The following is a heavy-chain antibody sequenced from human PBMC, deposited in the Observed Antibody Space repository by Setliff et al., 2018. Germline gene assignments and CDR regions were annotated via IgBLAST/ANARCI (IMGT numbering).Heavy chain of an antibody. CDR3: ARLPNYVWGSPVDY. CDR1: GGSISSISYY. CDR2: VYDSGTT. Sequence: SETLSLTCTVPGGSISSISYYWGWIRQPPGKGLEWIGTVYDSGTTYYNPSLKSRVTIFVDTSKNQFSLNLNSVTAADTAVYYCARLPNYVWGSPVDYWGQGTLSPSPQ. V-gene: IGHV4-39*01. D-gene: IGHD3-16*01. J-gene: IGHJ4*02.